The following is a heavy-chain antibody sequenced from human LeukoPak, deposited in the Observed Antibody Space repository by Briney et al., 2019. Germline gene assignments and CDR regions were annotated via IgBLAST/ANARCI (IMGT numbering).Heavy chain of an antibody. D-gene: IGHD6-13*01. CDR2: IYPGDSDT. Sequence: GESLKISCKGSGYSFTSYWIGWVRQMPGKGLEWMGIIYPGDSDTRYSPSFQGQVTISADKSISTAYLQWSSLKASDTAMYYCARHVPIAAAGKTYYYMDVWGKGTTVTISS. CDR1: GYSFTSYW. CDR3: ARHVPIAAAGKTYYYMDV. V-gene: IGHV5-51*01. J-gene: IGHJ6*03.